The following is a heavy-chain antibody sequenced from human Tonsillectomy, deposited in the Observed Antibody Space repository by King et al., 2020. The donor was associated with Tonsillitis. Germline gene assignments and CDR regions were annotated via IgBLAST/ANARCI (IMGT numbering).Heavy chain of an antibody. V-gene: IGHV3-7*03. CDR2: IKHDGSVK. CDR1: GFTLSTYW. J-gene: IGHJ3*02. CDR3: ARGSTGGQDTTAYRPFDI. Sequence: VQLVESGGGLVQPGGSLTLSCAASGFTLSTYWMNWVRQAPGKGLEWVASIKHDGSVKHYVDSLKGRFTISRDNAKTSLYLQMNSLRPEDTAVYYCARGSTGGQDTTAYRPFDIWGQGTMVTVSS. D-gene: IGHD3-16*01.